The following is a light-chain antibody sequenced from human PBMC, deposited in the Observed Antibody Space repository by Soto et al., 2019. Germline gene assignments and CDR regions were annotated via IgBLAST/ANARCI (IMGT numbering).Light chain of an antibody. CDR1: STDVGGFNY. Sequence: QSALTQPASVSGSPGRSVTISCTGTSTDVGGFNYVSWYQHLPGRAPKLIIYDVTNRPSGISYRFSASKSGRTASLTISGRQAEDEGDYYCSSYSSSTTHVVFGGGTKLTVL. CDR3: SSYSSSTTHVV. CDR2: DVT. J-gene: IGLJ2*01. V-gene: IGLV2-14*03.